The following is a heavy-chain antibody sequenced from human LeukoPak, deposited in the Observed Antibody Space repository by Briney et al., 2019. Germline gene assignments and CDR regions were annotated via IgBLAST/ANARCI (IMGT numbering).Heavy chain of an antibody. V-gene: IGHV1-18*01. CDR2: ISADNGET. J-gene: IGHJ4*02. CDR1: GYTFTNYG. CDR3: ANGDQDYGDARLDY. Sequence: ASVKVSCKTSGYTFTNYGISWVRQAPGQGLKWMGWISADNGETNYAQKFQGRVTMTTDTSTSTAYMELRSLRSDDTAVYYCANGDQDYGDARLDYWGQGTLVTVSS. D-gene: IGHD4-17*01.